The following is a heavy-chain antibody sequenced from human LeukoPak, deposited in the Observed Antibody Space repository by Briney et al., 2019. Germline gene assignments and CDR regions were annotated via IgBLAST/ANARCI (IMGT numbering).Heavy chain of an antibody. J-gene: IGHJ1*01. Sequence: SETLSLTCTVSGASISSGSYYWGWIRQPPGKGLEWIASIYYRGSTYDNPSLKSRVTISLDTSKNQFSLKLSSVTAADTAVYYCARLPIMVGAPRHFQDWGQGTLVIVSS. D-gene: IGHD1-26*01. CDR2: IYYRGST. CDR1: GASISSGSYY. V-gene: IGHV4-39*01. CDR3: ARLPIMVGAPRHFQD.